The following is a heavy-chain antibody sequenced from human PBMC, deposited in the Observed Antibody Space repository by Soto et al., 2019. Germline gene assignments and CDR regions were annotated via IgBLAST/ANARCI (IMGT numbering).Heavy chain of an antibody. V-gene: IGHV4-39*01. CDR3: AGEGGFGDSNYYGMDV. D-gene: IGHD3-10*01. Sequence: SETLSLTCTVSGGSISSSSYYWGWIRQPPGKGLEWIGSIYYSGSTYYNPSLKSRVTISVDTSKNQFSLKLSSVTAADTAVYYCAGEGGFGDSNYYGMDVWGQGTTVTVSS. CDR1: GGSISSSSYY. CDR2: IYYSGST. J-gene: IGHJ6*02.